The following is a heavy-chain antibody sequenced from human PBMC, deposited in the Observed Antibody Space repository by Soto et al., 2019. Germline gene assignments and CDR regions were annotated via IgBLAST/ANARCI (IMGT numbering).Heavy chain of an antibody. CDR1: GGSIISVGYS. CDR3: ARGEGTVTTDYYGMDV. Sequence: LSLTCAVSGGSIISVGYSWSWIRQPPWKGLEWIGYIYHSVTTYYNPSLKSRVTISVDRSKNQFSLKLSSVTAADTAVDYCARGEGTVTTDYYGMDVWGQGTTVTVSS. J-gene: IGHJ6*02. CDR2: IYHSVTT. D-gene: IGHD4-17*01. V-gene: IGHV4-30-2*01.